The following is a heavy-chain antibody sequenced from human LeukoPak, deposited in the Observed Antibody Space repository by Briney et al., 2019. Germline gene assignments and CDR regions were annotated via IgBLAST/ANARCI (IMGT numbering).Heavy chain of an antibody. V-gene: IGHV4-30-2*06. CDR1: GDSISSGDYF. CDR3: ARQGMWLLSGGSVDV. J-gene: IGHJ6*04. CDR2: TSHYGNA. D-gene: IGHD3-3*01. Sequence: SETLSLTCTVSGDSISSGDYFWSWVRQSPGKGLEWIGYTSHYGNAYYNPSLKSRVTISVDTSKNQFSLKLSSVTAADTAVYYCARQGMWLLSGGSVDVWGKGTTVTVSS.